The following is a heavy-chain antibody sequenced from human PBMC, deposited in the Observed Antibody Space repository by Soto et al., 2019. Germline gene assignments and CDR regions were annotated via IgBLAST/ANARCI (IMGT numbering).Heavy chain of an antibody. CDR3: ASRGAYYGMDV. V-gene: IGHV3-7*05. Sequence: EVQLVESGGGLVQPGGSLRLSCAASGFTFSSYWMSWVRQAPGKGLECVANIKQDGSEKYYVDSVKVRFTISRDNAKNSLYLQMNSLRAEDTAVYYCASRGAYYGMDVWGQGPTVTVSS. J-gene: IGHJ6*02. CDR1: GFTFSSYW. CDR2: IKQDGSEK.